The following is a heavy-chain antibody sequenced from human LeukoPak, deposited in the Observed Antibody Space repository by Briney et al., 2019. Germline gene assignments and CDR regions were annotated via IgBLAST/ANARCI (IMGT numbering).Heavy chain of an antibody. CDR1: GFTFSSYG. V-gene: IGHV3-30*18. Sequence: PGGSLRLSCAASGFTFSSYGMHWVRQAPGKGLEWVAVISYDGSNKYYADSVKGRFTISRDNSKNTLYPQMNSLRAEDTAVYYCAKETTIQLWPRDDAFDIWGQGTMVTVSS. J-gene: IGHJ3*02. CDR3: AKETTIQLWPRDDAFDI. CDR2: ISYDGSNK. D-gene: IGHD5-18*01.